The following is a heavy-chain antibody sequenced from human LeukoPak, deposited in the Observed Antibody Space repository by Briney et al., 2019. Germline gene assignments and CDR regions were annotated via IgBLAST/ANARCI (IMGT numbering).Heavy chain of an antibody. Sequence: SETLSLTCAVSGYSISSGFYWVWIRQSPGKGLERLASIYGGGTTYYNPALKNRLTISLDTSKNHFSVNLTSVTAADTAVYYCARGFCSSIDCYNDAFDFWGQGTMVTVSS. D-gene: IGHD2-2*02. J-gene: IGHJ3*01. CDR3: ARGFCSSIDCYNDAFDF. CDR1: GYSISSGFY. CDR2: IYGGGTT. V-gene: IGHV4-38-2*01.